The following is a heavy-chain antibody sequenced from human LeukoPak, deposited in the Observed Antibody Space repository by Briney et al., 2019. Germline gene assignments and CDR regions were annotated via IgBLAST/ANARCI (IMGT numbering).Heavy chain of an antibody. CDR2: ISYDGSNK. V-gene: IGHV3-30*07. Sequence: GRSLRLSCAASGFTFSSYAMHWVRQAPGKGLEWVAVISYDGSNKYYADSVKGRFTISRDNAKNSLYLQMNSLRAEDTAVYYCARAGLWSGQSYYYYYYYMDVWGKGTTVTVSS. D-gene: IGHD3-3*01. J-gene: IGHJ6*03. CDR1: GFTFSSYA. CDR3: ARAGLWSGQSYYYYYYYMDV.